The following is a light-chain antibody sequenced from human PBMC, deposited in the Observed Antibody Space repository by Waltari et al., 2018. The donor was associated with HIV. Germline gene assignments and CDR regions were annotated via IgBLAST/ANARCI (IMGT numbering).Light chain of an antibody. V-gene: IGKV1-5*03. Sequence: QMTHSLSIGSASVGDRVPITCRASQDINMWLAWYQQKPGKAPKVLMYKASILVDGVPSRFSGSGSVTEFTLTITGLQPDDFATYYCHYYGTPFHPFGQGTKV. CDR1: QDINMW. CDR3: HYYGTPFHP. CDR2: KAS. J-gene: IGKJ1*01.